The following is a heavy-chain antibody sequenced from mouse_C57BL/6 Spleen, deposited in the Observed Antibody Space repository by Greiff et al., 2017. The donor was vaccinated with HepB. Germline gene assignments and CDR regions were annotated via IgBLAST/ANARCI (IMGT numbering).Heavy chain of an antibody. V-gene: IGHV10-1*01. D-gene: IGHD2-4*01. CDR1: GFSFNTYA. CDR3: VRLFDYGLYAMDY. Sequence: GGGLVQPKGSLKLSCAASGFSFNTYAMNWVRQAPGKGLEWVARIRSKSNNYATYYADSVKDRFTISRDDSESMLYLQMNNLKTEDTAMYYCVRLFDYGLYAMDYWGQGTSVTVSS. CDR2: IRSKSNNYAT. J-gene: IGHJ4*01.